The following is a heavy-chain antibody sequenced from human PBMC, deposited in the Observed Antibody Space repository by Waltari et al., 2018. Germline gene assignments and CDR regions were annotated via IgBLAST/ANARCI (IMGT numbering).Heavy chain of an antibody. D-gene: IGHD6-13*01. CDR3: ALSPQQLLAFDF. CDR2: IGPILRLT. Sequence: QVQVVQSGTEVKKPGSSVRVSCKVSGDTFNKYAISWVRQAPGQGLEWMGKIGPILRLTNCSQKFRDRVTLTATTSTTTAFMDLTDLTSEDTAVYYCALSPQQLLAFDFWGQGTMVTVSS. J-gene: IGHJ3*01. CDR1: GDTFNKYA. V-gene: IGHV1-69*04.